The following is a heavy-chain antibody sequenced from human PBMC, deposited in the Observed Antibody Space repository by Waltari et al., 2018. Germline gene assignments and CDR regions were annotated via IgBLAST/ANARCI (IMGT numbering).Heavy chain of an antibody. V-gene: IGHV5-10-1*03. Sequence: EVQLVQSGAEVKKPGESLRISCKGSGYSFTSYWISWVRQLPGKGLEWMGKIDPSDSYTNYSPSFQGHVTISADKSISTAYLQCSSLKASDTAIYYCARRKDYGGNLFDYWGQGTLVTVSS. J-gene: IGHJ4*02. CDR2: IDPSDSYT. D-gene: IGHD4-17*01. CDR1: GYSFTSYW. CDR3: ARRKDYGGNLFDY.